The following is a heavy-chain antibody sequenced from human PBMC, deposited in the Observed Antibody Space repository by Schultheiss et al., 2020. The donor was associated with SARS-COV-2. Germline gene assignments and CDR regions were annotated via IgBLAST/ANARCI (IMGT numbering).Heavy chain of an antibody. J-gene: IGHJ4*02. D-gene: IGHD6-6*01. Sequence: GESLKISCAASGFTFSSYSMNWVRQAPGKGLEWVSSISSSSSYIYYADSMKGRFPISRDNAKNSLYLQMNSLRAEDTAVYYCARAPGIAARRRRCQYYWGQGTLVTVSS. V-gene: IGHV3-21*01. CDR3: ARAPGIAARRRRCQYY. CDR2: ISSSSSYI. CDR1: GFTFSSYS.